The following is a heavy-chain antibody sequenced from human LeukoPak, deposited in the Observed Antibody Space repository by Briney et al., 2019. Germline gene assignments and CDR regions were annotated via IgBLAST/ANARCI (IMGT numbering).Heavy chain of an antibody. J-gene: IGHJ3*02. Sequence: GGSLRLSCAASGFTFSSYAMSCVRQAPGKGLEWVSAISGSGGNTYYADSVKGRFTISRDNSKNTLYLQMNSLRAEDTAVYYCAKAKTMTHDAFNIWGQGTMVTVSS. CDR3: AKAKTMTHDAFNI. CDR1: GFTFSSYA. V-gene: IGHV3-23*01. D-gene: IGHD3-22*01. CDR2: ISGSGGNT.